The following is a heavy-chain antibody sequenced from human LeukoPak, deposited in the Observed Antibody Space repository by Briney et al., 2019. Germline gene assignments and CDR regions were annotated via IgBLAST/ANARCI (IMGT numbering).Heavy chain of an antibody. CDR2: ISGGGGST. D-gene: IGHD2-8*01. CDR1: GFTFSSYA. Sequence: RPGASLRLSCAASGFTFSSYAMTWVRQAPGKGLEWVSGISGGGGSTYHADSVKGRFTISRDNAKNSLYLQMNSLRAEDTAVYYCARDVTGYCTNGVCYGPGMDVWGQGTTVTVSS. J-gene: IGHJ6*02. V-gene: IGHV3-23*01. CDR3: ARDVTGYCTNGVCYGPGMDV.